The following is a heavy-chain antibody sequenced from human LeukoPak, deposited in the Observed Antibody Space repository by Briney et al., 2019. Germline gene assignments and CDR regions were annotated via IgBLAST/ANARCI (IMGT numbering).Heavy chain of an antibody. D-gene: IGHD5-18*01. CDR1: GYTFTSYG. CDR3: ARKVGYSYGTMDYYMDV. V-gene: IGHV1-18*01. Sequence: ASVKVSCKASGYTFTSYGISWVRQAPGQGLEWMGRISAYNGNTNYAQKLQGRVTMTTDTSTSTAYMELRSLRSDDTAVYYCARKVGYSYGTMDYYMDVWGKGTTVTVSS. CDR2: ISAYNGNT. J-gene: IGHJ6*03.